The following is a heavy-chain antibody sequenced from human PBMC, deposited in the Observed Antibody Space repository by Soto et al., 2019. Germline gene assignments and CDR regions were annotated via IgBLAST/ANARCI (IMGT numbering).Heavy chain of an antibody. CDR1: GGTFSSYA. J-gene: IGHJ4*02. V-gene: IGHV1-69*01. CDR3: GSGWNGFPH. CDR2: IIPVVGTA. D-gene: IGHD1-1*01. Sequence: QGQLVQSGAEVKKPGSSVKVSCKAYGGTFSSYAISWVRQAPGQELECMGGIIPVVGTANYAQKFKGRATINADESTSTVYMELSSLRSEATAVYYCGSGWNGFPHWGQGTLVTVSS.